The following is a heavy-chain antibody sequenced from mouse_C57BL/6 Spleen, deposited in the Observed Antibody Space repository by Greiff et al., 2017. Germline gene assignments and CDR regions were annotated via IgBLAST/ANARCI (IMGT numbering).Heavy chain of an antibody. CDR2: IYPGSGST. V-gene: IGHV1-55*01. CDR1: GYTFTSYW. CDR3: ARDRRTTVVPGGFDV. D-gene: IGHD1-1*01. Sequence: QVQLQQPGAELVKPGASVKMSCKASGYTFTSYWITWVKQRPGQGLEWIGAIYPGSGSTTYNEKFKSKATLTVDTSSSTAYMQLSSLTSEDAAVYSCARDRRTTVVPGGFDVWGTGTTVTVSS. J-gene: IGHJ1*03.